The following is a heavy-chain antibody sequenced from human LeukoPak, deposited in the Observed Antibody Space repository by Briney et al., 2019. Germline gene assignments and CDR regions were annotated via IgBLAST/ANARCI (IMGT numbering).Heavy chain of an antibody. D-gene: IGHD2-2*01. CDR3: AGYHSTSFTNWFDP. CDR2: IYYSGST. CDR1: GGSISSYY. V-gene: IGHV4-59*01. J-gene: IGHJ5*02. Sequence: SETLSLTCTVSGGSISSYYWSWIRQPPGKGLEWIGYIYYSGSTNYNPSLKSRVTISVDTSKNQFSLKLSSVTAADTAVYYCAGYHSTSFTNWFDPWDQGTLVTVSS.